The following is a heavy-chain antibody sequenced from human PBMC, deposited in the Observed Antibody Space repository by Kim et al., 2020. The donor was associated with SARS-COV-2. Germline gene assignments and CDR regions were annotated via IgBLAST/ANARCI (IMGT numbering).Heavy chain of an antibody. CDR3: AKDQCLYCGGDSQPGDY. D-gene: IGHD2-21*02. J-gene: IGHJ4*02. CDR2: ISGSGGST. CDR1: GFTFSSYA. Sequence: GGSLRLSCAASGFTFSSYAMSWVRQAPGKGLEWVSAISGSGGSTYYADSVKGRFTISRDNSKNTLYLQMNSLRAEDTAVYYCAKDQCLYCGGDSQPGDYWGQGTLVTVSS. V-gene: IGHV3-23*01.